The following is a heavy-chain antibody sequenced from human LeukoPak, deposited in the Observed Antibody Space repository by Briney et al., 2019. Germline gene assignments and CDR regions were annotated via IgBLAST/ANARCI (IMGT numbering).Heavy chain of an antibody. V-gene: IGHV4-34*01. J-gene: IGHJ4*02. D-gene: IGHD2-21*01. CDR3: ARDLWSTGAGMFDF. CDR1: GGSFSGYY. Sequence: PSETLSLTCAVYGGSFSGYYWSWIRQPPGKGLEWIGSIYSTGGTLYTPSLKSRVTISRDTSKNSFSLKVTSVTDTDTAVYYCARDLWSTGAGMFDFWGQGVLVTVSS. CDR2: IYSTGGT.